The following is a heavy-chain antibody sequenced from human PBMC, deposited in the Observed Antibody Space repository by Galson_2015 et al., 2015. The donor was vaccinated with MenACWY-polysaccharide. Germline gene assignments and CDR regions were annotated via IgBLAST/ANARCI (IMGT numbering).Heavy chain of an antibody. CDR3: SRLQSKYMDV. CDR2: IYYDGSKK. CDR1: GFTFRCYG. Sequence: SLRLSCAASGFTFRCYGMHWVRQAPGKGLEWVTLIYYDGSKKEYADSVKGRFTISRDNSKNTLYLQMDSLRAEDTAVYYCSRLQSKYMDVWGKGTTVTVSS. V-gene: IGHV3-30*12. J-gene: IGHJ6*04. D-gene: IGHD4-11*01.